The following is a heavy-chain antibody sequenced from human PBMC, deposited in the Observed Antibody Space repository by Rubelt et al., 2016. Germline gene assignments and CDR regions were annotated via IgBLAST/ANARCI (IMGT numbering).Heavy chain of an antibody. CDR2: IYYSGST. CDR1: GGSFSGYY. Sequence: QVQLQQWGAGLLKPSETLSLTCAVYGGSFSGYYWSWIRQPPGKGLEWIGYIYYSGSTNYNPSLKIRVTISVATSKNQFALKLSSVTAADTAVYYCARAPATKHNDYWGQGTLVTVSS. V-gene: IGHV4-34*11. CDR3: ARAPATKHNDY. D-gene: IGHD4-17*01. J-gene: IGHJ4*02.